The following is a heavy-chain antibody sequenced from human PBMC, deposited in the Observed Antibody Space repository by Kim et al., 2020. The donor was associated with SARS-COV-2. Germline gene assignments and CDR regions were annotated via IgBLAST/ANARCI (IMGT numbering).Heavy chain of an antibody. J-gene: IGHJ4*02. CDR3: ARVPGSGWGFDY. D-gene: IGHD6-19*01. V-gene: IGHV3-48*02. Sequence: YDADSLKGRFTIPRDNAKNSLYLQMKSLRDEDTAVYYCARVPGSGWGFDYWGQGTLVTVSS.